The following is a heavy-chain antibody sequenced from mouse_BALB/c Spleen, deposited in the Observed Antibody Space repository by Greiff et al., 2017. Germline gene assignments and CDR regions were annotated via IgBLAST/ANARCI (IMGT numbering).Heavy chain of an antibody. CDR2: ISYDGSN. D-gene: IGHD2-3*01. J-gene: IGHJ2*01. CDR3: ARGDGYYYFDY. CDR1: GYSITSGYY. Sequence: EVQLQESGPGLVKPSQSLSLTCSVTGYSITSGYYWNWIRQFPGNKLEWMGYISYDGSNNYNPSLKNRISITRDTSKNQFFLKLNSVTTEDTATYYCARGDGYYYFDYWGQGTTLTVSS. V-gene: IGHV3-6*02.